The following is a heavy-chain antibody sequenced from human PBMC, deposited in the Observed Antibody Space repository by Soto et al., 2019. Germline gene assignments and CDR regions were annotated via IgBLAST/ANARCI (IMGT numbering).Heavy chain of an antibody. Sequence: QVQLVQSGAEVKKPGASVKVSCKASGYTFTSYDINWVRQATGQGLEWMGWMNPNSGNTGYAQKFRGRVTMTRNTSISTAYMELSSLRSEDTAVYYCARSLGYCSSTSCYIRGGFDPWGQGTLVTVSS. CDR2: MNPNSGNT. CDR3: ARSLGYCSSTSCYIRGGFDP. J-gene: IGHJ5*02. D-gene: IGHD2-2*02. V-gene: IGHV1-8*01. CDR1: GYTFTSYD.